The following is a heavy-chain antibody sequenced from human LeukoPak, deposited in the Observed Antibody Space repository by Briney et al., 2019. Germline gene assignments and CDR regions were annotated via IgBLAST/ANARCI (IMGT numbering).Heavy chain of an antibody. CDR2: INPNSGGT. CDR3: ATSQYSSGWYDY. CDR1: GYTFTGYY. J-gene: IGHJ4*02. D-gene: IGHD6-19*01. V-gene: IGHV1-2*02. Sequence: ASVTVSCKASGYTFTGYYMHWVRQAPGQGLEWMGWINPNSGGTNYAQKFQGRVTMTRDTSISTGYMELSRLRSDDTAVYYCATSQYSSGWYDYWGQGTLVTVSS.